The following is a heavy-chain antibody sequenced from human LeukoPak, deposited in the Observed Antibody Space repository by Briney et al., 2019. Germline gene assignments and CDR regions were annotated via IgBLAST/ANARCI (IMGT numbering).Heavy chain of an antibody. CDR1: GGSISSGGYS. CDR3: ARYCTNGVCEGGVDY. J-gene: IGHJ4*02. V-gene: IGHV4-30-4*07. Sequence: NPSQTLSLTCADSGGSISSGGYSWSWIRQPPGKGLEWIGYIYYSGSTYYNPSLKSRVTISVDTSKNQFSLKLSSVTAADTAMYYCARYCTNGVCEGGVDYWGQGTLVTVSS. CDR2: IYYSGST. D-gene: IGHD2-8*01.